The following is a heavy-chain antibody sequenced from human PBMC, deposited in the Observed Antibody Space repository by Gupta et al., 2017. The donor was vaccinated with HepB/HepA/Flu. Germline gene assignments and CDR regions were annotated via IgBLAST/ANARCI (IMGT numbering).Heavy chain of an antibody. J-gene: IGHJ4*02. CDR1: GFTFSDYA. D-gene: IGHD1-14*01. CDR2: VNGSEFST. Sequence: EVQLLESGGGLGQPGGSLRLSCTASGFTFSDYAMSWVRQAPGKGLEWVSLVNGSEFSTDEADSVRGRFIIYRDNVKNKVYLEMYSLRDDDTAIYYWARLTGRSRDFDLWGQVTLVTVSS. CDR3: ARLTGRSRDFDL. V-gene: IGHV3-23*01.